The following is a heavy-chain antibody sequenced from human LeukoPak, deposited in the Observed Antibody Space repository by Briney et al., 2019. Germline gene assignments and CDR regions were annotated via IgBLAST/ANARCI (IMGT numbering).Heavy chain of an antibody. CDR3: ARSVMGMDV. Sequence: ASVKVSCKASGYTFTGYYIHWVRQAPGQGLEWMGWTNSNSGGTNYAQKFQGRVTMTRDTSISTAYMELSRLRSDDTAVYYCARSVMGMDVWGKGTTVTVSS. CDR1: GYTFTGYY. V-gene: IGHV1-2*02. J-gene: IGHJ6*03. D-gene: IGHD2-8*01. CDR2: TNSNSGGT.